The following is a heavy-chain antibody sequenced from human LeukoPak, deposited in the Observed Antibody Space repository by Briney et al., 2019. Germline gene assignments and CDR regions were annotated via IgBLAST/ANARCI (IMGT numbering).Heavy chain of an antibody. CDR2: ISGSSGTI. V-gene: IGHV3-48*01. Sequence: GGSLRLSGVASGFTFSSYSMNWVRQAPGKGLEWVSYISGSSGTIYYADSVKGRFTISRDNAKNSLYLQMNSLRAEDTAVYYCARRSEFGVLYYMDIWGKGTTVTVSS. CDR1: GFTFSSYS. D-gene: IGHD3-16*01. CDR3: ARRSEFGVLYYMDI. J-gene: IGHJ6*03.